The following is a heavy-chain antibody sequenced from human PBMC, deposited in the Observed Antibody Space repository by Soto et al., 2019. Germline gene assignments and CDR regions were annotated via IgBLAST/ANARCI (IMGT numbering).Heavy chain of an antibody. D-gene: IGHD3-3*01. J-gene: IGHJ5*02. CDR2: IYYSGST. CDR1: GGSISSSSYY. CDR3: ARRFGVVINKFDP. Sequence: QLQLQESGPGLVKPSETLSLTCTVSGGSISSSSYYWGWIRQPPGKGLEWIGSIYYSGSTYYNPSLKSRVTISVDTSKNQFSLKLSSVTAADTAVDYCARRFGVVINKFDPWGQGTLVTVSS. V-gene: IGHV4-39*01.